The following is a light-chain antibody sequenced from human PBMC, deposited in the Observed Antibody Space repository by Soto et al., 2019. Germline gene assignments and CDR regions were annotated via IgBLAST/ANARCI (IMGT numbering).Light chain of an antibody. CDR3: QQYGTSPPIT. CDR1: QSVSSNY. Sequence: EIVLTQSPGTLSLSPGERATLSCRASQSVSSNYLAWYHHKVGQAPRLLIYGASSRATGIPDRFSGSGSGTDFTLTISRLEPEDFAVYYCQQYGTSPPITFGQGTRLEIK. V-gene: IGKV3-20*01. CDR2: GAS. J-gene: IGKJ5*01.